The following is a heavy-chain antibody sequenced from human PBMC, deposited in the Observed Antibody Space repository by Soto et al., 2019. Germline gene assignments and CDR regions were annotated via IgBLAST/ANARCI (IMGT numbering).Heavy chain of an antibody. J-gene: IGHJ6*02. CDR3: AKVRSFYYGMDV. CDR2: ISYDGSNK. V-gene: IGHV3-30*18. CDR1: GFTFSSYG. Sequence: GGSLRLSCAASGFTFSSYGMHWVRQAPGKGLEWVAVISYDGSNKYYADSVKGRFTISRDNSKNTLYLQMNSLRAEDTAVYYCAKVRSFYYGMDVWGQGTTVTVSS.